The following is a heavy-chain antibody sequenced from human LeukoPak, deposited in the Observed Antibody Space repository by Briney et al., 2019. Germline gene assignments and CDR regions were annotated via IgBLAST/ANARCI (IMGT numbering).Heavy chain of an antibody. CDR2: INHSGST. CDR1: GFTFSSYS. D-gene: IGHD3-10*01. Sequence: SGGSLRLSCAASGFTFSSYSMNWVRQAPGKGLEWIGEINHSGSTNYNPSLRSRVTISVDTSKNQFSLKLSSVTAADTAVYYCARRGFYYGSGRTTYYFDYWGQGTLVTVSS. V-gene: IGHV4-34*01. CDR3: ARRGFYYGSGRTTYYFDY. J-gene: IGHJ4*02.